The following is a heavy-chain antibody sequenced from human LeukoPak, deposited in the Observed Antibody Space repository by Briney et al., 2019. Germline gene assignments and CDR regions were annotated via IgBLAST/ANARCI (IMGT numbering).Heavy chain of an antibody. V-gene: IGHV1-3*01. CDR2: INAGNGNT. J-gene: IGHJ6*02. CDR1: GYTFTSYG. D-gene: IGHD6-19*01. CDR3: ARAGRSYQTIAVAGKNYYYYGMDV. Sequence: ASVKVSCKASGYTFTSYGMHWVRQAPGQRLEWMGWINAGNGNTKYSQKFQGRVTITRDTSASTAYMELSSLRSEDTAVYYCARAGRSYQTIAVAGKNYYYYGMDVWGQGTTVTVSS.